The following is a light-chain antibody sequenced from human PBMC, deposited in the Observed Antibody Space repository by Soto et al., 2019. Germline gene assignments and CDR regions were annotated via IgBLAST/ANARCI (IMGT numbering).Light chain of an antibody. V-gene: IGKV3-11*01. J-gene: IGKJ5*01. CDR1: QSISTY. CDR2: DAS. CDR3: QQRYDWPST. Sequence: EIVLTQSQATLSLSPGERATLSCRASQSISTYFAWFQQKPGQAPRLLIYDASNRATGIPARFSGSGSGTDFTLTISSLEPEDFAVYFCQQRYDWPSTFGQGTRLEIK.